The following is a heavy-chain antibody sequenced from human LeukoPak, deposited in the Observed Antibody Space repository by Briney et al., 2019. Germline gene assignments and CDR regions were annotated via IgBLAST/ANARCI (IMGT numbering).Heavy chain of an antibody. D-gene: IGHD4-17*01. CDR2: IYDSVST. CDR1: GGSISRGGYY. Sequence: SQTLSLTCAVSGGSISRGGYYWSWIRQHPGKGLEWIGCIYDSVSTYYNPSLKRRVTISVDTSKNQFSLKLSSVTAADTAVYYCARDLSYGDYVSYFDYWGQGTLVTVSS. J-gene: IGHJ4*02. V-gene: IGHV4-31*11. CDR3: ARDLSYGDYVSYFDY.